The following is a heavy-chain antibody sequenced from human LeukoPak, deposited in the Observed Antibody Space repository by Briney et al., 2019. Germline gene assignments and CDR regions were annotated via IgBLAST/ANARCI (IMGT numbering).Heavy chain of an antibody. Sequence: SETLSLTCTVSGGSVSSGSYYWSRIRQPPGKGLEWIGYIYYSGSTNYNPSLKSRVTISVDTSKNQFSLKLSSVTAADTAVYYCARAKGNSWYPYYFDYWGQRTLVTVSS. CDR2: IYYSGST. J-gene: IGHJ4*02. CDR3: ARAKGNSWYPYYFDY. V-gene: IGHV4-61*01. D-gene: IGHD6-13*01. CDR1: GGSVSSGSYY.